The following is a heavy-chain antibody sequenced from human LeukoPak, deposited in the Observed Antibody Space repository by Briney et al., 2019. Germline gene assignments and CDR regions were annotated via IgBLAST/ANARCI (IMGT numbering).Heavy chain of an antibody. CDR3: ARDGGSGYCSGRSCYLGD. V-gene: IGHV3-23*01. J-gene: IGHJ4*02. CDR1: GFTFSSYA. CDR2: ISGSGGST. Sequence: GGSLRLSCAASGFTFSSYAMSWVRQAPGKGLEWVSAISGSGGSTYYADSVKGRFTISRDNSKNTLYLQMNSLRAEDTAVYYCARDGGSGYCSGRSCYLGDWGQGTLVTVSS. D-gene: IGHD2-15*01.